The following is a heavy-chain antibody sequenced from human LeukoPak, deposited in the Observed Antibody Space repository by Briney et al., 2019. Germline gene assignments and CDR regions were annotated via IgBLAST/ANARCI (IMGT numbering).Heavy chain of an antibody. D-gene: IGHD6-19*01. CDR1: GFTFSSYA. J-gene: IGHJ4*02. CDR3: ARDRSGMAVAGPIFDY. V-gene: IGHV3-64*01. Sequence: GGSLRLSCAASGFTFSSYAMHWVRQAPGKGLGYVSAISSNGGSTYYANSVKGRFTISRDNSKNTLYLQMGSLRAEDMAVYYCARDRSGMAVAGPIFDYWGQGTLVTVSS. CDR2: ISSNGGST.